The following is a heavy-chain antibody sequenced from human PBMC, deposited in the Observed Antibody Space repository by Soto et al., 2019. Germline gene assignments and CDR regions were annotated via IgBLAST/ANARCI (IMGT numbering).Heavy chain of an antibody. CDR1: GCTFSSYA. CDR3: ARELGIAAGRNYYFDY. D-gene: IGHD7-27*01. Sequence: GASVKVSCKASGCTFSSYAISWVRQAPGQGLEWMGGIIPIFGTANYAQKFQGRVTITADESTSTAYMELSSLRSEDTAVYYCARELGIAAGRNYYFDYWGQGTLVTVSS. V-gene: IGHV1-69*13. CDR2: IIPIFGTA. J-gene: IGHJ4*02.